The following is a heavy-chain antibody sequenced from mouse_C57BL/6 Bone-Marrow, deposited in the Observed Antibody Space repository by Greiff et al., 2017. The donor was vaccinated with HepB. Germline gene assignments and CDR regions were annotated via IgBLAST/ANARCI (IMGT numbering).Heavy chain of an antibody. Sequence: AASGVAFSRYWMSWVRRAPGKGLEWIGEINPDSSTINYAPSLKDKFIISRDNAKNTLYLQMSKVRSEDTALYYCARRGDYGSNWYFDVWGTGTTVTVSS. V-gene: IGHV4-1*01. CDR2: INPDSSTI. CDR1: GVAFSRYW. CDR3: ARRGDYGSNWYFDV. J-gene: IGHJ1*03. D-gene: IGHD2-4*01.